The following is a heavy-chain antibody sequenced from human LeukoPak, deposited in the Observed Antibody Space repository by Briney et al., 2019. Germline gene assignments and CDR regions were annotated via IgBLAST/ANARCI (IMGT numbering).Heavy chain of an antibody. CDR1: GFTFSSYS. Sequence: GGSLRLSCAASGFTFSSYSMNWVRQAPGKGLEWVSSISSSSSYIYYADSVKGRFTISRDDSKNTLYLQMNSLRAEDTAVYYCARATRYYDYVWGSYPKGFYYFDYWGQGTLVTVSS. D-gene: IGHD3-16*02. V-gene: IGHV3-21*01. CDR3: ARATRYYDYVWGSYPKGFYYFDY. J-gene: IGHJ4*02. CDR2: ISSSSSYI.